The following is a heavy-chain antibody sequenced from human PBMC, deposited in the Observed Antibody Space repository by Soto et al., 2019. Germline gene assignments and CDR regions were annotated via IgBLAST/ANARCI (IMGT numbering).Heavy chain of an antibody. CDR3: ARWPQLEPRFDY. D-gene: IGHD1-1*01. CDR2: IYYSGST. V-gene: IGHV4-30-2*05. CDR1: GGPISSGGYS. J-gene: IGHJ4*02. Sequence: SETLSLTCAVSGGPISSGGYSWSWIRQPPGKGLEWIGNIYYSGSTYYNPSLKSRVTISVDTSKNQFSLKLSSVTAADTAVYYCARWPQLEPRFDYWGQGTLVTVSS.